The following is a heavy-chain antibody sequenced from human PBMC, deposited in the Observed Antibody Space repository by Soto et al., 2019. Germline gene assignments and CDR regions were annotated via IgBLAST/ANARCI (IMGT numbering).Heavy chain of an antibody. CDR3: ARPYDSSWSGAYIDY. CDR2: IRNKPNSYTT. CDR1: GFTFSDHY. D-gene: IGHD6-13*01. Sequence: EVQLVESGGGLVQPGGSLRLSCAASGFTFSDHYMEWVRQAPGKGLEWVGRIRNKPNSYTTEYAASVKGRFTISRDDSKNSLFLQMSSLKTEDSAVYYCARPYDSSWSGAYIDYWGQGTLVTVSS. J-gene: IGHJ4*02. V-gene: IGHV3-72*01.